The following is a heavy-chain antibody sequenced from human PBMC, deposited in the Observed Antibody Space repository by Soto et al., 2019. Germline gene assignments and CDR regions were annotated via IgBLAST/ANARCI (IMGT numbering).Heavy chain of an antibody. V-gene: IGHV3-30-3*01. CDR1: GFTFSSYA. Sequence: QVQLVESGGGVVQPGRSLRLSCAASGFTFSSYAMHWVRQAPGKGLEWVAVISYDGSNKYYADSVKGRFTISRDNSKNTLYLQMNSLRAEDTAVYYCARDTHSSSWYMTVGYYYYYGMDVWGQGTTVTVSS. CDR2: ISYDGSNK. CDR3: ARDTHSSSWYMTVGYYYYYGMDV. J-gene: IGHJ6*02. D-gene: IGHD6-13*01.